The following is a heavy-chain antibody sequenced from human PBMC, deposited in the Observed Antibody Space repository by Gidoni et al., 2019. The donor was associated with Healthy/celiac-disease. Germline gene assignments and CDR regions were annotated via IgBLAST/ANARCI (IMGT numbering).Heavy chain of an antibody. CDR2: ISGSGGST. J-gene: IGHJ4*02. D-gene: IGHD4-17*01. Sequence: VQLLESGGGLVQPGGSLRLSCAASGFTVSSYAMSWVRQAPGTGLEWFSAISGSGGSTYYADSVKGRFTISRDNSKNTLYLQMNSLRAEDTAVYYCAKDTAYYFDYWGQGTLVTVSS. V-gene: IGHV3-23*01. CDR1: GFTVSSYA. CDR3: AKDTAYYFDY.